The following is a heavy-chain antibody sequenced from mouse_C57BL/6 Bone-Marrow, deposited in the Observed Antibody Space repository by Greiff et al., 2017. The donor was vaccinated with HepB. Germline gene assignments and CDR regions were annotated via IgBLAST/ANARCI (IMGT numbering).Heavy chain of an antibody. V-gene: IGHV5-4*01. CDR3: AREDYYSNYVGY. J-gene: IGHJ2*01. CDR2: ISDGGSYT. D-gene: IGHD2-5*01. CDR1: GFTFSSYA. Sequence: EVHLVESGGGLVKPGGSLKLSCAASGFTFSSYAMSWVRQTPEKRLEWVATISDGGSYTYYPDNVKGRFTISRDNAKNNLYLQMSHLKSEDTAMYYCAREDYYSNYVGYWGQGTTLTVSS.